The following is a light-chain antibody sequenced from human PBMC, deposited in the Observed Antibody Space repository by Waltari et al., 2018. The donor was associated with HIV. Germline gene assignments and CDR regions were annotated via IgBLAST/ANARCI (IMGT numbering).Light chain of an antibody. Sequence: DIQLNQSPSFLSASVGDRVTITGRASHGVSSYLAWYQQKPGKAPKLLIFEASTLQLRVPSRFSGSGFGTEFTLTSSSLHPEDFATYSCQQLDRYPRTFGQGTKVEIK. CDR3: QQLDRYPRT. CDR2: EAS. J-gene: IGKJ1*01. CDR1: HGVSSY. V-gene: IGKV1-9*01.